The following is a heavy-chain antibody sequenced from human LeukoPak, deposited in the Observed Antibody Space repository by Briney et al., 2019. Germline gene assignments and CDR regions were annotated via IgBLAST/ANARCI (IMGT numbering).Heavy chain of an antibody. Sequence: GASVKVSCKASGYPFIDYYLHWVRQAPGQGLEWMGCINTNSGDTNSAQNFQGRVIMTRDTSITTAYMELSRLKSDDTALYYCASKGAGHCYDASCMGSFDLWGQGTTVAVSS. CDR1: GYPFIDYY. CDR3: ASKGAGHCYDASCMGSFDL. V-gene: IGHV1-2*02. J-gene: IGHJ3*01. CDR2: INTNSGDT. D-gene: IGHD2-15*01.